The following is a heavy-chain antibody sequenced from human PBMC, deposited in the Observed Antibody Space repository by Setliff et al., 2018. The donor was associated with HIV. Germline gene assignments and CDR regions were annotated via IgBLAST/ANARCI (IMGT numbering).Heavy chain of an antibody. CDR3: AREPRGSSSWHHNDAFDI. D-gene: IGHD6-13*01. CDR2: IIPILGIA. J-gene: IGHJ3*02. CDR1: GGTFSSYA. V-gene: IGHV1-69*10. Sequence: ASVKVSCKAAGGTFSSYAISWVRQAPGQGLEWMGGIIPILGIANYAQNFQGRVTITADKSTSTAYMELSSLRSEDTAVYYCAREPRGSSSWHHNDAFDIWGQGTMVTVSS.